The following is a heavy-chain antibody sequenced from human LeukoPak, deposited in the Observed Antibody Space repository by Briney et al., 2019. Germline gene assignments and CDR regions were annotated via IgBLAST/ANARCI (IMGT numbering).Heavy chain of an antibody. Sequence: KSSETLSLACTVSGGSISSYYWSWIRQPPEKGLEWIGYIYYSGSTNYNPSLKSRVTISVDTSKNQFSLKLSSVTAADTAVYYCARHVLATFDYWGQGTLVTVSS. CDR1: GGSISSYY. J-gene: IGHJ4*02. CDR2: IYYSGST. V-gene: IGHV4-59*08. CDR3: ARHVLATFDY. D-gene: IGHD5-12*01.